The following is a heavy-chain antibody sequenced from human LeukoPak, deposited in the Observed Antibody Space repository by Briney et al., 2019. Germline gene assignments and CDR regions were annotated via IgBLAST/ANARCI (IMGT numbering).Heavy chain of an antibody. CDR2: IVVGSGNT. D-gene: IGHD2-15*01. Sequence: GTSVKVSCKASGFTFTSSAVQWVRQARGQRLEWIGWIVVGSGNTNYAQKFQERVTITRDMSTSTAYMELSSLRSEDTAVYYCAAEEEGVVAATLGYGMDVWGQGTTVTVSS. J-gene: IGHJ6*02. V-gene: IGHV1-58*01. CDR1: GFTFTSSA. CDR3: AAEEEGVVAATLGYGMDV.